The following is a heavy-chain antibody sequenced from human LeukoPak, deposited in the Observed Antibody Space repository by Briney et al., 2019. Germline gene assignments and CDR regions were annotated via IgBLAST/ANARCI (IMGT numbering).Heavy chain of an antibody. D-gene: IGHD3-16*01. Sequence: GGSLRLSCAASGFAFSSYAMSWVRQAPGKGLEWVSAISGSGASTYYADSVKGRFTISRDSSKNTLYLQMNSLRAEDTAVYYCAKSQGPPKGGTDCWGQGILVTVSS. V-gene: IGHV3-23*01. J-gene: IGHJ4*02. CDR3: AKSQGPPKGGTDC. CDR2: ISGSGAST. CDR1: GFAFSSYA.